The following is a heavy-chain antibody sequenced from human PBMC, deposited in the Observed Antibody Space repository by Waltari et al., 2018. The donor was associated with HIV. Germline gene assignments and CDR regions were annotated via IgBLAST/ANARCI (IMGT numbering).Heavy chain of an antibody. CDR3: AGIVHRASYSMDV. Sequence: QVQLQPWGAGLLKPSETLSVTCPVSGGSLGTSYWNWVRHFPGKGLEWIGEIHPSGGTTYKPSLKGRVTISRDWSKNLFSLKLTSVPAADTALYYCAGIVHRASYSMDVWGQGTTVTVSS. V-gene: IGHV4-34*02. D-gene: IGHD2-21*01. CDR2: IHPSGGT. J-gene: IGHJ6*02. CDR1: GGSLGTSY.